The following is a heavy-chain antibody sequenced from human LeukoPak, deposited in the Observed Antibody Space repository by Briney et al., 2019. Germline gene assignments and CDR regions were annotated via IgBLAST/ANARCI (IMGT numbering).Heavy chain of an antibody. CDR1: GYIFSTYG. J-gene: IGHJ4*02. CDR3: ARRRSEEFDFDC. Sequence: GASVKVSCKASGYIFSTYGISWVRQAPGQGLEWMGCISGYNGNTNYAQKLQGRATMTTDTSTSTAYMELRSLRSDDTAVYYCARRRSEEFDFDCWGQGTLVTVSS. V-gene: IGHV1-18*01. CDR2: ISGYNGNT. D-gene: IGHD6-19*01.